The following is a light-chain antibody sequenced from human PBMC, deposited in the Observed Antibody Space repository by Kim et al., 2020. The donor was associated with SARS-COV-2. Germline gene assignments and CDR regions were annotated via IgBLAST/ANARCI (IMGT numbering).Light chain of an antibody. CDR1: QSGSSN. CDR2: GES. Sequence: VSPGERATLAYRASQSGSSNLAGDQQKRGQAPTLLIYGESARATGIPARFSGSGSGTEFTLTISSLQSEDFAVYYCQQYNNWPPYTFGQGTKLEIK. V-gene: IGKV3-15*01. CDR3: QQYNNWPPYT. J-gene: IGKJ2*01.